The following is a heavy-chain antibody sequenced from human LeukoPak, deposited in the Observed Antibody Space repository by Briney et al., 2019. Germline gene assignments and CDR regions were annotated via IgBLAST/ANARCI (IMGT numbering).Heavy chain of an antibody. Sequence: GGSLRLSCTASGFTLSSYEMTWIRQAPGKGLEWVSSIDYSGDTTYYADSVKGRFTISRDNSKNTLYLQMNSLRAEDTAVYYCAKVGYNWNPIFYMDVWGKGTTVTVSS. CDR1: GFTLSSYE. CDR2: IDYSGDTT. J-gene: IGHJ6*03. V-gene: IGHV3-23*01. CDR3: AKVGYNWNPIFYMDV. D-gene: IGHD1-20*01.